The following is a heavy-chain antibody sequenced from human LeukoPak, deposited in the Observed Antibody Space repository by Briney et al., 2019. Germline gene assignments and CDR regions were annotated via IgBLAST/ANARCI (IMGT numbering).Heavy chain of an antibody. CDR2: IYHSGST. CDR1: GGSISSSSYY. J-gene: IGHJ4*02. CDR3: AKGQDYDSSAIPYYFDY. Sequence: SETLSLTCTVSGGSISSSSYYWGWIRQPPGKGLEWIGYIYHSGSTYYNPSLKSRVTISVDRSKNQFSLKLSSVTAADTAVYYCAKGQDYDSSAIPYYFDYWGQGTLVTVSS. D-gene: IGHD3-22*01. V-gene: IGHV4-30-2*01.